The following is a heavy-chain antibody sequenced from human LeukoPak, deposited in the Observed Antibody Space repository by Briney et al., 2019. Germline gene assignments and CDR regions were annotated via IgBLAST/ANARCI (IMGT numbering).Heavy chain of an antibody. CDR3: ARVVEDYYDSSGYYYYFDY. CDR2: IYTSGST. V-gene: IGHV4-61*02. D-gene: IGHD3-22*01. J-gene: IGHJ4*02. Sequence: SQTLSLTCAVSGGSISSGSNYWSWNPQPDGKGLEWIGRIYTSGSTNYNPSLKSRVTISVDTSKNQFSLKLSSVTAADTAVYYCARVVEDYYDSSGYYYYFDYWGQGTLVTVSS. CDR1: GGSISSGSNY.